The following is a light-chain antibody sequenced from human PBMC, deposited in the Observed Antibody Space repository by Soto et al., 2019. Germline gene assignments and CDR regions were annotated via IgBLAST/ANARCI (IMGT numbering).Light chain of an antibody. Sequence: EIVLTQSPATLSLSPGERATLSCRASQSVSSYLAWYQQKPGQAPRLLIYDASNRATGIPARFSGSVSGTDFPLTISSLEPEDFAVYYCQQRSNWPQLTFGGGTKVEIK. CDR3: QQRSNWPQLT. V-gene: IGKV3-11*01. CDR1: QSVSSY. CDR2: DAS. J-gene: IGKJ4*01.